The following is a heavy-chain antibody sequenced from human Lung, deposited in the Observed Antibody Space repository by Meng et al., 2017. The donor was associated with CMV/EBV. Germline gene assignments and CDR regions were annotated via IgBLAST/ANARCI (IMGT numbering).Heavy chain of an antibody. V-gene: IGHV1-69*13. Sequence: SSXXVSXLASVCNFGPYAISWVRQAPGQGLEWMGGIIPIFGTASFAQKFQGRVTITPDESTAYMELSSPRSEDAAVYYCARTRYASSGYDAYYYYAMDVWXQGTTVTVSS. CDR1: VCNFGPYA. D-gene: IGHD3-22*01. J-gene: IGHJ6*01. CDR2: IIPIFGTA. CDR3: ARTRYASSGYDAYYYYAMDV.